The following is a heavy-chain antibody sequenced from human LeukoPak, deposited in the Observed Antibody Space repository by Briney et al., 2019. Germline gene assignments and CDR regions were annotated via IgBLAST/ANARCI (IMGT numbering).Heavy chain of an antibody. CDR3: ARVIKVFITMIVAGMDV. Sequence: PGGSLKLSCTASGFTFSHYWMTWVRQAPGKGLEWVASIKEDDSEKQYVDSVKGRFTISRENANNSLYLQMNSLRAEDTAVYYCARVIKVFITMIVAGMDVWGQGTTVTVSS. J-gene: IGHJ6*02. CDR1: GFTFSHYW. D-gene: IGHD3-22*01. CDR2: IKEDDSEK. V-gene: IGHV3-7*01.